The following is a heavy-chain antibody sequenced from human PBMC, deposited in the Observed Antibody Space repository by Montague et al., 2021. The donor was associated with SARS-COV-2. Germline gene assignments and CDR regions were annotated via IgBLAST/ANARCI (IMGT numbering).Heavy chain of an antibody. CDR3: ARDQSCSNGVCYTRGFDY. CDR2: ISGSSSYT. CDR1: RFTFSDYY. Sequence: SLRLSCAASRFTFSDYYMSWIRQAPGKGLEWISYISGSSSYTNYADSVKGRFTISRDNAKGSLYLQMNSLRAEDTAVYYCARDQSCSNGVCYTRGFDYWGQGTLVTVSS. V-gene: IGHV3-11*05. D-gene: IGHD2-8*01. J-gene: IGHJ4*02.